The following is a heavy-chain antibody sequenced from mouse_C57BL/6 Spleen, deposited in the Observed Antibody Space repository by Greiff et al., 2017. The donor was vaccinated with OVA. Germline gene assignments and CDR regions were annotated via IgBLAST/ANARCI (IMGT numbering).Heavy chain of an antibody. V-gene: IGHV1-72*01. CDR3: ARGGLYYYGSSPDY. CDR1: GYTFTSYW. J-gene: IGHJ2*01. Sequence: QVQLQQPGAELVKPGASVKLSCKASGYTFTSYWMHWVKQRPGRGLEWIGRIDLNSGGTKYNEKFKSKATLTVDKPSSTAYMQLSSLTSEDSAVYYCARGGLYYYGSSPDYWGQGTTLTVSS. D-gene: IGHD1-1*01. CDR2: IDLNSGGT.